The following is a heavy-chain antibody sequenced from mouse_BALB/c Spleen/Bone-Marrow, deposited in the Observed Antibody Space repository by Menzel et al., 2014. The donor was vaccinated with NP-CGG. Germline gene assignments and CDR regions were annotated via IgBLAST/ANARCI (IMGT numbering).Heavy chain of an antibody. CDR3: ASSFITTAYYFDY. D-gene: IGHD1-2*01. Sequence: VHVKQSGPELVKPGASVKISCKASGYSFTGYFMNWVMQSHGKSLEWIGRINPYNGDTFYNQKFKGKATLTVDKSSSTVHMELRSLASEDSAVYYCASSFITTAYYFDYWGQGTTLTVSS. CDR1: GYSFTGYF. J-gene: IGHJ2*01. CDR2: INPYNGDT. V-gene: IGHV1-20*02.